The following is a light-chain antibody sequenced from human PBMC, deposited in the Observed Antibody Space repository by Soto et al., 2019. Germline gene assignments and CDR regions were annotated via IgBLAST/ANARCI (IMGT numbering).Light chain of an antibody. V-gene: IGKV3-15*01. CDR2: GAS. CDR1: QSISDT. Sequence: EIVLTPSQANPSLSPGEGATLSCRASQSISDTLAWYQQKPGQAPRLLIYGASKRATGFPARFSGSGSGTDFTLTISSLQSEDFAVYYCQHYNNWPRTFGQGTKVDI. J-gene: IGKJ1*01. CDR3: QHYNNWPRT.